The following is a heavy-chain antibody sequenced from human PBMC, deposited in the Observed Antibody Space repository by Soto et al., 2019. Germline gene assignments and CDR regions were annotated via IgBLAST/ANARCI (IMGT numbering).Heavy chain of an antibody. CDR3: ARLAILAVAGNFDY. CDR1: GYTFTSYW. Sequence: ASVKVSCKASGYTFTSYWIGWVRQMPGKGLEWMGIIYPGDSDTRYSPSFQGQVTISADKSISTAYLQWSSLKASDTAMYYCARLAILAVAGNFDYWGQGTLVTVSS. J-gene: IGHJ4*02. CDR2: IYPGDSDT. V-gene: IGHV5-51*01. D-gene: IGHD6-19*01.